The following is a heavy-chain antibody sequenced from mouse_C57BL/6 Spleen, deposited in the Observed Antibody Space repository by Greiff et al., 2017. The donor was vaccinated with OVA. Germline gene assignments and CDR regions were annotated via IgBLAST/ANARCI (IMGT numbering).Heavy chain of an antibody. CDR3: ARYYSNYVRAMDY. CDR2: IYPGDGDT. J-gene: IGHJ4*01. V-gene: IGHV1-82*01. CDR1: GYAFSSSW. Sequence: VQLQQSGPELVKPGASVKISCKASGYAFSSSWMNWVKQRPGKGLEWIGRIYPGDGDTNYNGKFKGKATLTAAKSSSTAYMQLSSLTSEDSAVYFCARYYSNYVRAMDYWGQGTSVTVSS. D-gene: IGHD2-5*01.